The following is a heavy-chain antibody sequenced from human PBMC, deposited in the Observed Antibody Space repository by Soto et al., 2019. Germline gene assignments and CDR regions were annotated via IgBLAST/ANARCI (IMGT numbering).Heavy chain of an antibody. V-gene: IGHV6-1*01. CDR2: TYYRSKWYN. D-gene: IGHD3-16*01. CDR3: ARELPYYERSDSYFDY. Sequence: SQTLSLTCAISGDSVSGNSAAWNWIRQSPSRGLEWLGRTYYRSKWYNDYAVSVKSRITVTPETSKNQFPLHLNSVTPEDTAVYYCARELPYYERSDSYFDYWGQGDLVTASS. CDR1: GDSVSGNSAA. J-gene: IGHJ4*02.